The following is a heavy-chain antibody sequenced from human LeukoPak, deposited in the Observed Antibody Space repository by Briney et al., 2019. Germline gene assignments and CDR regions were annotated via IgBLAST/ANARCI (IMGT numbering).Heavy chain of an antibody. CDR2: IDTSTGKP. D-gene: IGHD4-11*01. V-gene: IGHV7-4-1*02. CDR3: ARDNYGAEEGIGSSLVWLDP. CDR1: GYTFTSYD. J-gene: IGHJ5*02. Sequence: ASVKVSCKASGYTFTSYDINWERQAPGQGLEWMGWIDTSTGKPTYAQGFTEQFVFSLDASVSTAYLQISSLKAEDTAVYYCARDNYGAEEGIGSSLVWLDPWGQGTRVTVSS.